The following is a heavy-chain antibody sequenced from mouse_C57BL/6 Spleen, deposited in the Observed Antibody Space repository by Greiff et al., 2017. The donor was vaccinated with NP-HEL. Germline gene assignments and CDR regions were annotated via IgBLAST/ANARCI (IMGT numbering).Heavy chain of an antibody. CDR3: ARDRGFLFDY. V-gene: IGHV5-4*01. D-gene: IGHD3-1*01. CDR1: GFTFSSYA. Sequence: DVHLVESGGGLVKPGGSLKLSCAASGFTFSSYAMSWVRQTPEKRLEWVATISDGGSYTYYPDNVKGRFTISRDNAKNHLYLKMSHLKSEDTAMYYCARDRGFLFDYWGQGTTLTVSS. CDR2: ISDGGSYT. J-gene: IGHJ2*01.